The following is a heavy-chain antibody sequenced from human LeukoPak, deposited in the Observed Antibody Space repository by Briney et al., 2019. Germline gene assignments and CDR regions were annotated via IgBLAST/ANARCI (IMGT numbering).Heavy chain of an antibody. J-gene: IGHJ4*02. Sequence: PGGSLRLSCAASGFTFSSYEMIWVRQAPGKGLEWVSYINRSGATTYYVDSVKGRFTISRDNAKNSLFLQMNSLRAEDTGVYYCARKDSGWHLYWGQGTLVTVSS. CDR2: INRSGATT. CDR1: GFTFSSYE. CDR3: ARKDSGWHLY. V-gene: IGHV3-48*03. D-gene: IGHD6-19*01.